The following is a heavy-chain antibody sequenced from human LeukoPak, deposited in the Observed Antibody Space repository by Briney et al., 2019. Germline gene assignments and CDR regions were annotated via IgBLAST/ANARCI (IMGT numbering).Heavy chain of an antibody. V-gene: IGHV4-59*01. J-gene: IGHJ5*02. CDR3: ARHRYYYDSSGYYYQP. CDR2: IYYSGST. D-gene: IGHD3-22*01. CDR1: GASISSYY. Sequence: PSETLSLTCTVSGASISSYYWSWIRQPPGKGLEWIGYIYYSGSTNYNPCLKSRVTISVGTSKNQFSLRLSSVTAADTAVYYCARHRYYYDSSGYYYQPWGQGTLVTVSS.